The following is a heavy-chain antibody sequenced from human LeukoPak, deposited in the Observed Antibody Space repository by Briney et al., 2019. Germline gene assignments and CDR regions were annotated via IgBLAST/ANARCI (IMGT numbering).Heavy chain of an antibody. V-gene: IGHV4-38-2*01. CDR2: IYHSGDT. J-gene: IGHJ4*02. CDR3: ARQGYCSGGTCYCYFDY. Sequence: SETLSLSCAVSGYSISSGYYWGWIRQPPGKGLEWIGSIYHSGDTYYNPSLKSRITISVDTSKSQFSLKLNSVTAADTAVYYCARQGYCSGGTCYCYFDYWGQGTLVTVSS. D-gene: IGHD2-15*01. CDR1: GYSISSGYY.